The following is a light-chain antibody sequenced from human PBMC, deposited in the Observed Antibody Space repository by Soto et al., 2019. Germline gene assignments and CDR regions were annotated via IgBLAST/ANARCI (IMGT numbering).Light chain of an antibody. CDR2: DVS. CDR3: QQYGNSRIT. Sequence: EIVLTQSPATLSLSPGERGTLSCRASESVTDYLAWYQQKPGQAPRLLVYDVSNRAAGIPTRFSGGGSGTDFTLTISNVEPEDFAVYYCQQYGNSRITFGPGTKVDIK. CDR1: ESVTDY. V-gene: IGKV3-11*01. J-gene: IGKJ3*01.